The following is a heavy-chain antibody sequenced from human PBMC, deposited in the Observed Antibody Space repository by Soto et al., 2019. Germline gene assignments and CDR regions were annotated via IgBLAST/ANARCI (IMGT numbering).Heavy chain of an antibody. Sequence: GASVKVSCKASGFTFTSSAVQWVRQARGQRLEWIGWIVVGSGNTNYAQKFQERVTITRDMSTSTAYMELSSLRSEDTAVYYCAAERTQDYYYYYGMDVWGQGTTVTVSS. J-gene: IGHJ6*02. V-gene: IGHV1-58*01. CDR2: IVVGSGNT. CDR3: AAERTQDYYYYYGMDV. CDR1: GFTFTSSA.